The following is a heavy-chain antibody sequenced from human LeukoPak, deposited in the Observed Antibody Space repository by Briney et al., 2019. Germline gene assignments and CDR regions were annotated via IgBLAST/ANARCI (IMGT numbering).Heavy chain of an antibody. D-gene: IGHD5-12*01. Sequence: KSGGSLRLSCAASGFTFSGYTINWVRQAPGKGLEWVSSISSSSSYIYYADSVKGRFTISRHNAKNSLYLQMNSLRAEDTAVYYCARAGSGYEDGFDYWGHGTMGTVSS. CDR3: ARAGSGYEDGFDY. V-gene: IGHV3-21*01. CDR1: GFTFSGYT. J-gene: IGHJ4*03. CDR2: ISSSSSYI.